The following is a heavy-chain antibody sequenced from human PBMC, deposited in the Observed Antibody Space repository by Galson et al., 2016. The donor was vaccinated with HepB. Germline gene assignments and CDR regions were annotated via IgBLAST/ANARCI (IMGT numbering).Heavy chain of an antibody. CDR2: IIPIFGTT. CDR3: ARDRGAAGTWYFDY. CDR1: GGSFSNYA. D-gene: IGHD6-13*01. V-gene: IGHV1-69*13. J-gene: IGHJ4*02. Sequence: SVKVSCKASGGSFSNYAISWVRQAPGQGLEWMGGIIPIFGTTNYAQKFPGRVTITAGESTRTVYMELSSLRSEDTAVYYCARDRGAAGTWYFDYWGQGTLVTVST.